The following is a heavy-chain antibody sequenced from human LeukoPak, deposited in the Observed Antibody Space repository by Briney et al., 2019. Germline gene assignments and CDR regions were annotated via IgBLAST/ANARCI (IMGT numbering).Heavy chain of an antibody. J-gene: IGHJ6*04. Sequence: GRSLRLSCVVAGFTFSNYAMHWVRQAPGKGLEWVAVISNDGSNRHYADAVKGRLSISRDNTKNALSLQFNSLRGDDTAVYYCAKGDGGSSSWYDFYFYGVDVWGKGTAVTVSS. D-gene: IGHD6-13*01. CDR2: ISNDGSNR. CDR3: AKGDGGSSSWYDFYFYGVDV. CDR1: GFTFSNYA. V-gene: IGHV3-30*18.